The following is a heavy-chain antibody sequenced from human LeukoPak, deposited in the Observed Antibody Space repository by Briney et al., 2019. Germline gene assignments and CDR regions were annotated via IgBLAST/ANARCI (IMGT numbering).Heavy chain of an antibody. V-gene: IGHV4-39*01. CDR2: IYYSGST. J-gene: IGHJ4*02. Sequence: SETLSLTCTVSGGSISSSSYYWGWIRQPPGKGLEWIGSIYYSGSTYYNPSLKRRVTISVDTSKNQFSLKLSSVTAADTAVYYCARLIPSHANMVQDPVDYWGQGTLVTVSS. CDR1: GGSISSSSYY. CDR3: ARLIPSHANMVQDPVDY. D-gene: IGHD3-10*01.